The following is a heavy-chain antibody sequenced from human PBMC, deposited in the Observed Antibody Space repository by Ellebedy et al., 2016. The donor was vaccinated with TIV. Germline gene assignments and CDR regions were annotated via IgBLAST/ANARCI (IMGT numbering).Heavy chain of an antibody. CDR3: AKFGFCTNGLCSALDN. V-gene: IGHV3-23*01. Sequence: GESLKISCAASGITFSSYAMSWVRQAPGKGLEWVSGVSGSGGSAYHADSVKGRFTISRDNSKNTRYLQLNSLRAEDTAVYYCAKFGFCTNGLCSALDNWGQGTLVTVSS. CDR1: GITFSSYA. J-gene: IGHJ4*02. CDR2: VSGSGGSA. D-gene: IGHD2-8*01.